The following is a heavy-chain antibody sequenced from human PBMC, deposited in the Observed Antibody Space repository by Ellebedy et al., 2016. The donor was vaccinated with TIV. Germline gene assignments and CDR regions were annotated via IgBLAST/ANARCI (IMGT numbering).Heavy chain of an antibody. V-gene: IGHV3-33*01. J-gene: IGHJ6*02. CDR2: IWFDGSLT. D-gene: IGHD1-26*01. CDR3: AREILGGQGDMDV. CDR1: GFTFTDFH. Sequence: GESLKISCAASGFTFTDFHMHWVRQAPGTGLEWVAVIWFDGSLTFYADSVKGRFTLSRDNSKNMLYLQMDNLRVEDTAMYYCAREILGGQGDMDVWGQGTTVTVSS.